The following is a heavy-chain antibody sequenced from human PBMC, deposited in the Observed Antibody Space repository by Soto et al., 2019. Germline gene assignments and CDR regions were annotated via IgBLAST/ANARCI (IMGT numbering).Heavy chain of an antibody. V-gene: IGHV4-31*03. D-gene: IGHD4-4*01. Sequence: QVQLQESGPGLVKPSETLSLTCTVSGGSINSGGYYWSWIRQHPGKGLEWIGYIYYTGNTYYNPSLKSRVTISVDTSKNQFSLNLSSATAADTAVYYCARGPYSNYVVDYWGQGTLVTVSS. CDR1: GGSINSGGYY. CDR3: ARGPYSNYVVDY. CDR2: IYYTGNT. J-gene: IGHJ4*02.